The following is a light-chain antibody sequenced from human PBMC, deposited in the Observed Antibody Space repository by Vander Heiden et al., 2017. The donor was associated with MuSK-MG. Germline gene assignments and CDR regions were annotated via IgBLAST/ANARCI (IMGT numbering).Light chain of an antibody. V-gene: IGKV3-20*01. J-gene: IGKJ1*01. CDR1: QSVSSSY. CDR2: GAS. CDR3: QQYVSSPRT. Sequence: SPGPLSLSPGERATLSCRARQSVSSSYLAWYQQKPRQPPRLLIYGASSRATGIPDSFSGSGSGTDFTLTISRLEPEDFAVYYCQQYVSSPRTFGQGTKVEIK.